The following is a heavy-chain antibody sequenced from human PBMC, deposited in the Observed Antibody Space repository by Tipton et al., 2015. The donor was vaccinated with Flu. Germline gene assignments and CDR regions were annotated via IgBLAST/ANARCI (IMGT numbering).Heavy chain of an antibody. Sequence: LRLSCNVSSGSLSGYYWSWIRQPAGKGLEWIGRIYTSGNTNYSPSLKSRATMSVDTSKNQFSLKLSSMTAADTAVYYCARGQGNSGWRYFDYWGQGTLVTVSS. J-gene: IGHJ4*02. D-gene: IGHD6-19*01. CDR2: IYTSGNT. CDR1: SGSLSGYY. CDR3: ARGQGNSGWRYFDY. V-gene: IGHV4-4*07.